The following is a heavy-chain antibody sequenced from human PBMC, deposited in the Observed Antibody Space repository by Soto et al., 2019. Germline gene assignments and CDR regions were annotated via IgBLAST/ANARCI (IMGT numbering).Heavy chain of an antibody. CDR1: GFTFSSYA. Sequence: EVQLLESGGGLVQPGGSLRLSCAASGFTFSSYAMSWVRQAPGKGLEWVSAISGSGGSTYYADSVKGRFTISRDNSKNTLYLQMNSLRAEDTAVYYCAKSRGTRMGGYSGYDLGYYYYMDVWGKGTTVTVSS. J-gene: IGHJ6*03. V-gene: IGHV3-23*01. CDR2: ISGSGGST. D-gene: IGHD5-12*01. CDR3: AKSRGTRMGGYSGYDLGYYYYMDV.